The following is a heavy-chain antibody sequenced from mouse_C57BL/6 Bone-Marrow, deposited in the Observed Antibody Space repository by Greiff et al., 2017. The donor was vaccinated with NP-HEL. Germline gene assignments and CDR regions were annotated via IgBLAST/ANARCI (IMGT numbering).Heavy chain of an antibody. J-gene: IGHJ1*03. Sequence: EVHLVESEGGLVQPGSSMKLSCTASGFTFSDYYMAWVRQVPEKGLEWVANINYDGSSTYYLDSLKSRFIISRDNAKNILYLQMSSLKSEDTATYYCARDITTVVAHWYFDVWGTGTTVTVSS. CDR1: GFTFSDYY. D-gene: IGHD1-1*01. CDR2: INYDGSST. CDR3: ARDITTVVAHWYFDV. V-gene: IGHV5-16*01.